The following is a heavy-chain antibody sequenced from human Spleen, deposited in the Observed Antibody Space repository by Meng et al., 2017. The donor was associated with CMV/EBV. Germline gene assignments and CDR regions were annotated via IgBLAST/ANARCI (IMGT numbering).Heavy chain of an antibody. Sequence: QIQLVQSGPELRRLGAAVKVSCKASGYKFDIYGITWVRQAPGQGLEWVGWVGAENGETNYGQKFQGRVTVTADTFTKTAYMEMRSLRSDDSAIYYCARAGAAVTTNFDFWGQGTLVTVSS. J-gene: IGHJ4*02. CDR2: VGAENGET. D-gene: IGHD4-17*01. CDR3: ARAGAAVTTNFDF. CDR1: GYKFDIYG. V-gene: IGHV1-18*01.